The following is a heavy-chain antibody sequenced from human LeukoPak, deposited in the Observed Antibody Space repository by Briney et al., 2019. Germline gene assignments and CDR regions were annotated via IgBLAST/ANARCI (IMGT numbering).Heavy chain of an antibody. Sequence: PGGSLRLSCAASGFTFSSYAMSWVRQAPGKGLEWVSAISGSGGSTYYADSVKGRFTISRDNSNNTLYLQMNSLRAEDTAVYYCVRDHGSNSWWYFDSWGQGTLVTVSS. V-gene: IGHV3-23*01. CDR3: VRDHGSNSWWYFDS. D-gene: IGHD6-13*01. CDR2: ISGSGGST. J-gene: IGHJ4*02. CDR1: GFTFSSYA.